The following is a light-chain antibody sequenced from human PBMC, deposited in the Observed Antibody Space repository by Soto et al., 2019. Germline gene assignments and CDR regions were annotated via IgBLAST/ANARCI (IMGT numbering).Light chain of an antibody. CDR3: QQRSNWPPLT. J-gene: IGKJ4*01. CDR2: GAS. CDR1: QRVGSSY. Sequence: EIVLTQSPGTLSLSPWERATLSCRASQRVGSSYLAWYQHKPDQAPRLLIYGASGRATGTPDRFRGSGSGTDFTLTISSLEPEDFAVYYCQQRSNWPPLTFGGGTKVDIK. V-gene: IGKV3D-20*02.